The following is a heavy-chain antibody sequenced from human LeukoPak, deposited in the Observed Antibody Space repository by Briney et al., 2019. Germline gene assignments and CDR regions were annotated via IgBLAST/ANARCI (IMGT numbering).Heavy chain of an antibody. CDR3: AKDTVFGEPNWFDP. V-gene: IGHV3-23*01. CDR1: GFTFTNYA. Sequence: GGSLRLSCAASGFTFTNYAMNWARQAPGKGLEWVSGISGSGVTTYYADSVKGRFTISRDNSKDMLYLQMNTLRAEDTAVYYCAKDTVFGEPNWFDPWGQGTLVTVSS. D-gene: IGHD4-17*01. J-gene: IGHJ5*02. CDR2: ISGSGVTT.